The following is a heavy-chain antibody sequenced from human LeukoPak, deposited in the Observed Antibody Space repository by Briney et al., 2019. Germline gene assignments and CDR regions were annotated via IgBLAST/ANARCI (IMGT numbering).Heavy chain of an antibody. D-gene: IGHD3-22*01. V-gene: IGHV1-18*01. J-gene: IGHJ4*02. Sequence: ASVKVSCKASGYTFTSYGISWVRQAPGQGLEWMGWISAYNGNTNYAQKLQGRVTMTTDTSTSTAYMELRSLRSDDTAVYYCARDDYDSSGHYYPYYFDYWGQGTLVTVSS. CDR2: ISAYNGNT. CDR1: GYTFTSYG. CDR3: ARDDYDSSGHYYPYYFDY.